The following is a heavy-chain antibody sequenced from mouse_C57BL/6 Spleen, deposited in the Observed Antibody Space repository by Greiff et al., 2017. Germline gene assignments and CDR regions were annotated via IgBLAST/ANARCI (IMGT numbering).Heavy chain of an antibody. D-gene: IGHD1-1*01. CDR1: GFNIKDYY. J-gene: IGHJ4*01. V-gene: IGHV14-1*01. CDR2: IDPEDGDT. Sequence: VQLQQSGAELVRPGASVKLSCTASGFNIKDYYMHWVKQRPEQGLEWIGRIDPEDGDTEYAPKFQGKATMTADTSSNTAYLQLSSLTSEDTAVYYCTTYTTVVAPYAMDYWGQGTSGTVSS. CDR3: TTYTTVVAPYAMDY.